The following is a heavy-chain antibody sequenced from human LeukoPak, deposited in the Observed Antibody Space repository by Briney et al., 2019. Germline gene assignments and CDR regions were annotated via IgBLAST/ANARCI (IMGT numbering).Heavy chain of an antibody. CDR3: ASTAVAGGDLDY. CDR2: IYYSGST. V-gene: IGHV4-59*01. D-gene: IGHD6-19*01. CDR1: GGSISSYY. Sequence: KASETLSLTCTVSGGSISSYYWSWIRQPPGKGLEWIGYIYYSGSTNYNPSLKSRVTISVDTSKNQFSLKLSSVTAADTAVYYCASTAVAGGDLDYWGQGTLVTVSS. J-gene: IGHJ4*02.